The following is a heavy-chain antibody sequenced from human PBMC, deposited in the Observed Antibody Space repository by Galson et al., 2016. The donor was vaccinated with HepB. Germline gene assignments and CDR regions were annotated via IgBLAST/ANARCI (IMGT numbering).Heavy chain of an antibody. Sequence: LRLSCAASGFTFSTYDMSWIRQPPGKGLEWIGYIYHSGSTYYNPSLKSRVTISLDRSKNHFSLKLSSVTAADTAVYYCARGEPFDIWGQGTMVTVSS. CDR1: GFTFSTYD. V-gene: IGHV4-30-2*01. CDR2: IYHSGST. J-gene: IGHJ3*02. CDR3: ARGEPFDI.